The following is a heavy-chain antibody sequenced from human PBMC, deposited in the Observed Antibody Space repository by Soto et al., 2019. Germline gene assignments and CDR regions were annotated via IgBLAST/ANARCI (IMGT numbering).Heavy chain of an antibody. CDR3: ARDLTTATRGAFDI. Sequence: SETLSLTCAVSGGSISSSNWWNWVRQPPGKGLEWIGEIYHTGNTNYNPSLKSRVTISVDKSNNQFSLKLSSVTAADTAVYYCARDLTTATRGAFDIWGQGTMVTVSS. CDR2: IYHTGNT. CDR1: GGSISSSNW. J-gene: IGHJ3*02. V-gene: IGHV4-4*02. D-gene: IGHD3-10*01.